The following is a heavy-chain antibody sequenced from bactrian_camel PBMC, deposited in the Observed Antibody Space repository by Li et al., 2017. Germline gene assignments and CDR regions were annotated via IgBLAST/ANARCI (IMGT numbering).Heavy chain of an antibody. D-gene: IGHD7*01. V-gene: IGHV3S55*01. CDR2: IGRDGTT. CDR3: VADQDPFGRRAADDVCAALPAYRY. Sequence: HVQLVESGGGSVQTGGSLRLSCVVSGVTISNYLMGWFRQAPGKEREGVATIGRDGTTYYADSVKGRFTISQDSPKNTMYLQMDNLKPEDTAVYYCVADQDPFGRRAADDVCAALPAYRYSGQGTQVTVS. CDR1: GVTISNYL. J-gene: IGHJ4*01.